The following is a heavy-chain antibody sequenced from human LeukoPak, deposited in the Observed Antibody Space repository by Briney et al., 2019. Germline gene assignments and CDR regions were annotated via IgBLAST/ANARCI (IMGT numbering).Heavy chain of an antibody. CDR3: ARDLVEYYYDSSGYYYDY. Sequence: VASVKVSCKASGCTFTSYGISWVRQAPGQGLEWMGWISAYNGNTNYAQKLQGRVTMTTDTSTSTAYMELRSLRSDDTAVYYCARDLVEYYYDSSGYYYDYWGQGTLVTVSS. J-gene: IGHJ4*02. V-gene: IGHV1-18*01. D-gene: IGHD3-22*01. CDR2: ISAYNGNT. CDR1: GCTFTSYG.